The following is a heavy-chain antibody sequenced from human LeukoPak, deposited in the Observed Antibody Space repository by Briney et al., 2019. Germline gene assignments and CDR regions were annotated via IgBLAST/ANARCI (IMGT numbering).Heavy chain of an antibody. D-gene: IGHD6-19*01. CDR1: GFTFSNSA. J-gene: IGHJ4*01. Sequence: GGSLRLYCAASGFTFSNSAMSWVRQAPGQGLEWVSTLSGSGITTYYADSVTGRFTISRDNSKNTLYLQMNSLRAEDTAVYYCAKGIYSSGWSYFDYWGHGTLVTVSS. V-gene: IGHV3-23*01. CDR3: AKGIYSSGWSYFDY. CDR2: LSGSGITT.